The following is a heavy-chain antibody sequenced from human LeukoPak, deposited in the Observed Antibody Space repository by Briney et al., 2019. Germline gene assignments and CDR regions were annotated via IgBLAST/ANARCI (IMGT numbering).Heavy chain of an antibody. D-gene: IGHD4-23*01. Sequence: SETLSLTCTVSGGSISGYYYNWIRQPPGRGLESIGYIYYSGSTNYNPSLKSRVTISLDTSKNQFSLKLSSGTTADTAVYYCARSVVTLYWYFDLWGRGTLVTVSS. J-gene: IGHJ2*01. V-gene: IGHV4-59*01. CDR1: GGSISGYY. CDR2: IYYSGST. CDR3: ARSVVTLYWYFDL.